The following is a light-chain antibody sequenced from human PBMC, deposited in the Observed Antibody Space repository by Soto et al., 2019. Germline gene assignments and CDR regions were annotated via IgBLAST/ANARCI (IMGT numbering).Light chain of an antibody. CDR1: SSDIGGYYY. J-gene: IGLJ1*01. CDR2: QVT. Sequence: QFALRHSASVCWSPGHSITIACTGTSSDIGGYYYVSWYQHHPGKAPKLLIYQVTNRPSRVSNRFSGSKSGNTASLTISGLQADDEADYYCTSYSSSDTFYVFGTGTKVTVL. CDR3: TSYSSSDTFYV. V-gene: IGLV2-14*01.